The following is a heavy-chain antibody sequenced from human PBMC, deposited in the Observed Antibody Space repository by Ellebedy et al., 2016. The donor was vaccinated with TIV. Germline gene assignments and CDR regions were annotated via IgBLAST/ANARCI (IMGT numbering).Heavy chain of an antibody. V-gene: IGHV4-59*01. CDR1: GGSISSYY. D-gene: IGHD6-13*01. CDR2: IYHSGST. J-gene: IGHJ4*02. Sequence: MPSETLSLTCTVSGGSISSYYWSWIRQPPGKGLEWIGYIYHSGSTEYNPALKSRFTISADTSKNQFSLKLSSVTAADTAVYCCAREGIAATATDGFFEYWGQGTPVTVSS. CDR3: AREGIAATATDGFFEY.